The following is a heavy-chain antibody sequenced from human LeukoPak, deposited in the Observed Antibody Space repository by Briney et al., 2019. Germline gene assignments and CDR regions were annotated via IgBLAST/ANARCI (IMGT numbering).Heavy chain of an antibody. J-gene: IGHJ4*02. Sequence: PGGSLRLSCAASGFTFSSYGMHWVRQAPSKGLEWVAVIWYDGSNKYYADSVKGRFTISRDNSKNTLYLQMNSLRAEDTAVYYCAGAEGWLQPLDYWGQGTLVTVSS. CDR3: AGAEGWLQPLDY. CDR2: IWYDGSNK. CDR1: GFTFSSYG. V-gene: IGHV3-33*01. D-gene: IGHD5-24*01.